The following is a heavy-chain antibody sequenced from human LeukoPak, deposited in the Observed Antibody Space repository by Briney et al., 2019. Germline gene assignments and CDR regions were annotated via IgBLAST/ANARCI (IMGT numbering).Heavy chain of an antibody. CDR1: GYSFTSYW. D-gene: IGHD4-17*01. V-gene: IGHV5-51*01. CDR2: IYPGDSDT. CDR3: ARRGGDYGDYDAFDI. Sequence: GESLKISCKGSGYSFTSYWFGWVRQMPGKGLEGMGIIYPGDSDTRYSPSFQGQVTISADKSISTAYLQWSSLNSSDTAMYYRARRGGDYGDYDAFDIWGQGTMVTVSS. J-gene: IGHJ3*02.